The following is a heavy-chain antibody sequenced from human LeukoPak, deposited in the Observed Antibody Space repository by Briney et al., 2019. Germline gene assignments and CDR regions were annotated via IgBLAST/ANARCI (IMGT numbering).Heavy chain of an antibody. J-gene: IGHJ4*02. CDR2: IYYSGST. CDR3: ARHRSNYGGRVDY. Sequence: SETLSLTCTVSGGSISSSSYYWGWIRQPPGKGLEWIESIYYSGSTYHNPSLKSRVTISVDTSKNQFSLKLSSVTAADTAVYYCARHRSNYGGRVDYWGQGTLVTVSS. V-gene: IGHV4-39*01. D-gene: IGHD4-11*01. CDR1: GGSISSSSYY.